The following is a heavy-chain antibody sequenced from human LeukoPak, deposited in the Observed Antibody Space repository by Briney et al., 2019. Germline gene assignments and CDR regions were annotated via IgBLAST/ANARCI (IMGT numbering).Heavy chain of an antibody. CDR1: GFTFSNYG. D-gene: IGHD2/OR15-2a*01. CDR2: IAHDGSVQ. CDR3: AKEKVPISMPAWYFDL. J-gene: IGHJ2*01. Sequence: GGSLRLFCAASGFTFSNYGMHWVRQTPGKGLEWVTVIAHDGSVQYYTDSVKGRFTNSRDDSKNTLYLQMNSLRAEDTAIYYCAKEKVPISMPAWYFDLWGRGTLVTVSS. V-gene: IGHV3-30*18.